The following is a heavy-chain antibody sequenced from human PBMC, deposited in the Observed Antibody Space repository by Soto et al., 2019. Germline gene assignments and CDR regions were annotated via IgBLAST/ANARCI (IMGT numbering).Heavy chain of an antibody. J-gene: IGHJ4*02. V-gene: IGHV1-69*01. CDR2: IIPIFGTA. Sequence: QVQLVQSGAEVKKPGSSVKVSCKASGGTFSSYSINWVRQAPGQGLEWMGEIIPIFGTANYAQKFQGRVTMTADESTSTAYMERSSLRSEDTAVYYCAIDGGRHSGGIDYWGQGTLVTVSS. CDR1: GGTFSSYS. D-gene: IGHD1-26*01. CDR3: AIDGGRHSGGIDY.